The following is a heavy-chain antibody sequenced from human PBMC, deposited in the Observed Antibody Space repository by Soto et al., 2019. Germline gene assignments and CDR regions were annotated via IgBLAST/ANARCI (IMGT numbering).Heavy chain of an antibody. V-gene: IGHV1-18*04. CDR1: GYTFTSHD. CDR2: VSAYNGNT. J-gene: IGHJ5*02. Sequence: QVKLVQSGAGXXXXXXXVKVSCEASGYTFTSHDIAWVRQAPGQGLEWMGWVSAYNGNTNYAPKFQGRVTMTTDTSTSTAFMELRSLRSADTAMYYCARVTTPGWFDPWGQGTLITVSS. D-gene: IGHD1-1*01. CDR3: ARVTTPGWFDP.